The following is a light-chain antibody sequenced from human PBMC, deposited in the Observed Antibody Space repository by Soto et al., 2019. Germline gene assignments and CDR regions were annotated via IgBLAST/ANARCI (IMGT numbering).Light chain of an antibody. CDR2: TTS. CDR3: QRTYSTPYS. Sequence: DIQMTQSPSSLSASVGDRVTITCRATHSISNYLNWYQQKPGKAPNLLIYTTSSLQSGVPSRFSGSGSWTDFTLTIISMQPEDFATYYCQRTYSTPYSFGQGTKL. V-gene: IGKV1-39*01. CDR1: HSISNY. J-gene: IGKJ2*03.